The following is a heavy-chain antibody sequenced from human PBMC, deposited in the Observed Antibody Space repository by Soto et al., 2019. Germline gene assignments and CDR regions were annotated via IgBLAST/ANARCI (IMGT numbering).Heavy chain of an antibody. V-gene: IGHV3-23*01. J-gene: IGHJ4*02. CDR1: GFTFSSYA. Sequence: GGSLRLSCAASGFTFSSYAMTWVRQAPGKGLEWVSTISGTGTTTYYADSVKGRFTISRDNSKNALYLQMNSLRTEDTAVYYCVKAVYLLDFDYWGQGTLVTVSS. D-gene: IGHD2-8*01. CDR3: VKAVYLLDFDY. CDR2: ISGTGTTT.